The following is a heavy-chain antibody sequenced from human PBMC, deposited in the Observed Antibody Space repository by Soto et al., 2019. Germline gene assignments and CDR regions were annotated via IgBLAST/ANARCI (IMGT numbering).Heavy chain of an antibody. Sequence: SENLSLTCTVSGGSISSSSYYWGWIRQPPGKGLEWIGSIYYSGSTYYNPSLKSRVTISVDTSKNQFSLKLSSVNAADTAVYYCARSYSSSWYPSDAFDIWGQGTMVTVSS. CDR2: IYYSGST. D-gene: IGHD6-13*01. V-gene: IGHV4-39*01. J-gene: IGHJ3*02. CDR3: ARSYSSSWYPSDAFDI. CDR1: GGSISSSSYY.